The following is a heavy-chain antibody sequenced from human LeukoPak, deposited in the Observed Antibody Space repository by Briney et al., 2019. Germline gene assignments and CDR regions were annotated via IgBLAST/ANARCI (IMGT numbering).Heavy chain of an antibody. CDR3: ARHSQRSGARGSARNFDY. Sequence: SETLSLTCTVSGGSISSYYWSWIRQPPGKGLEWIGYISYSGSTNYNPSLKSRVTISVDTSKNQFSLKLSSVTAADTAVYYCARHSQRSGARGSARNFDYWCQGTLVTVSS. CDR1: GGSISSYY. J-gene: IGHJ4*02. CDR2: ISYSGST. V-gene: IGHV4-59*08. D-gene: IGHD1-26*01.